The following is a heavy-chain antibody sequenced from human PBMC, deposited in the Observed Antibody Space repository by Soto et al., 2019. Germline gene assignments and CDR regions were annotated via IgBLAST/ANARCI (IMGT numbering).Heavy chain of an antibody. D-gene: IGHD4-17*01. CDR3: ARDPRTVTRRAGYYYYYGMDV. V-gene: IGHV1-46*01. CDR2: INPSGGST. CDR1: GYTFTSYY. Sequence: QVQLVQSGAEVKKPGASVKVSCKASGYTFTSYYMHWVRQAPGQGLEWMGIINPSGGSTSYAQKFQGRVTMTRDTSTSTVYMELSSLRSEDTAVYYCARDPRTVTRRAGYYYYYGMDVWGQGTTVTVSS. J-gene: IGHJ6*02.